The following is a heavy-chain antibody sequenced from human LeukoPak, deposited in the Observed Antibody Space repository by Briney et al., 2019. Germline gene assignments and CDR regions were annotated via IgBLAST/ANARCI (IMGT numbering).Heavy chain of an antibody. J-gene: IGHJ6*02. CDR2: ISWNSANV. Sequence: PGGSLRLSCAASGFTFSTSGMNWVRQAPGKGLEWVSAISWNSANVGYAGSVKGRFTISRDNAKNSLYLQMNSLRTEDTALYYCAKDMVGASYGMDVWGQGTTVTVSS. D-gene: IGHD1-26*01. CDR1: GFTFSTSG. CDR3: AKDMVGASYGMDV. V-gene: IGHV3-9*01.